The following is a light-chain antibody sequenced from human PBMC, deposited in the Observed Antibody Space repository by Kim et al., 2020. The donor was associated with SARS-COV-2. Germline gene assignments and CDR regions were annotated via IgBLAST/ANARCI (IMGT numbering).Light chain of an antibody. J-gene: IGKJ4*01. CDR2: GAS. CDR3: QQSAASLPT. Sequence: PGERATLSCRASQPVTTAYLAWYQQRPVQAPRLLICGASTRAAGIPDRFSGGGSETDFTLIISRLEPEDFAVYYCQQSAASLPTVAGGTKVDIK. V-gene: IGKV3-20*01. CDR1: QPVTTAY.